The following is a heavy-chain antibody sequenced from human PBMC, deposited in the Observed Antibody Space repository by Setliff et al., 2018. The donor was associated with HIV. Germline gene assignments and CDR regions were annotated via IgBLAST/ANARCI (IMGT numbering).Heavy chain of an antibody. Sequence: ASVKVSCKAAGYTFSDYNIHWMRQAPGQAFEWMGWMHPNTGATSYAQKFQGRVSMTRDMSISTAYMELARLRSDDSAVYYCARDRKFVVVTAGDAFDIWGPGTMVTVSS. V-gene: IGHV1-2*02. CDR1: GYTFSDYN. CDR2: MHPNTGAT. CDR3: ARDRKFVVVTAGDAFDI. J-gene: IGHJ3*02. D-gene: IGHD2-21*02.